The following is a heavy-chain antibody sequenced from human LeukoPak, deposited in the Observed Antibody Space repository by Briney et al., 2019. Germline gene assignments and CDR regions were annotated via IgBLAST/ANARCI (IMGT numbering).Heavy chain of an antibody. Sequence: TSGTLSLTCAVSGASISISNWWSWVRQPPGQGLEWIGEISHSGTTNYNPSYKSRVTISLDKSKNQFSLKLTSLTAADTAVYYCVRIHCSSTDCLFDNWGQGTLVTASS. J-gene: IGHJ4*02. CDR1: GASISISNW. CDR2: ISHSGTT. CDR3: VRIHCSSTDCLFDN. V-gene: IGHV4-4*02. D-gene: IGHD2-2*01.